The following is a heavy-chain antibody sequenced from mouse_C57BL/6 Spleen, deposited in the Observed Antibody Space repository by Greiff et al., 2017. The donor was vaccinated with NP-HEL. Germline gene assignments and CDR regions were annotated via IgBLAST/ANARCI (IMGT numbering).Heavy chain of an antibody. CDR1: GFTFSSYT. D-gene: IGHD2-1*01. V-gene: IGHV5-9*01. Sequence: EVKLQESGGGLVKPGGSLKLSCAASGFTFSSYTMSWVRQTPEKRLEWVATISGGGGNTYYPDSVKGRFTISRDNAKNTLYLQMSSLRSEDTALYYCARRAGIYYGNFDYWGQGTTLTVSS. CDR2: ISGGGGNT. J-gene: IGHJ2*01. CDR3: ARRAGIYYGNFDY.